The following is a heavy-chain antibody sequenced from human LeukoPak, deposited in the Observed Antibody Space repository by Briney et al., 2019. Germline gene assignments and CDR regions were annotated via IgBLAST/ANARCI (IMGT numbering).Heavy chain of an antibody. V-gene: IGHV3-7*01. CDR3: AYTNHLSY. Sequence: AGGSLRLSCAASSFTFKGQGMNWVRQAPGQGLEWVANIKYDGSEEYYADSVKGRFTISRDNAKNSLSLQMNYVRAAYTAIYYLAYTNHLSYWGQGTLVTVSS. J-gene: IGHJ4*02. D-gene: IGHD3-16*01. CDR1: SFTFKGQG. CDR2: IKYDGSEE.